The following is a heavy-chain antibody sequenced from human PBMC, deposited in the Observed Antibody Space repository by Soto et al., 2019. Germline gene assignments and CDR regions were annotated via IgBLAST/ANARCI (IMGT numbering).Heavy chain of an antibody. V-gene: IGHV5-51*01. CDR2: IYPGDSDT. CDR1: GYSFTSYW. J-gene: IGHJ3*02. D-gene: IGHD2-2*01. CDR3: ARRGIVVVPAAMQGAFDI. Sequence: GESLKISCKGSGYSFTSYWIGWVRQMPGKGLEWMGIIYPGDSDTRYSPSFQGQVTISADKSISTAYLQWSSLKASDTAMYYCARRGIVVVPAAMQGAFDIWGQGTMVTVS.